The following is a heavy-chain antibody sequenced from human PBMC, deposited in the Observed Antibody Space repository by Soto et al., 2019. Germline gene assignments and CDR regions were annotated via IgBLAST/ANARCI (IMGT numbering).Heavy chain of an antibody. Sequence: GGSLRLSCAASGFSVGGNPMTWVRQALGKGLEWVASIHTGGSTFYADPVKGRFTISRDNSKNMVYLQMNSLTVGDTAMYFCARGVNDDSWGRGTLVTVSS. V-gene: IGHV3-53*01. CDR2: IHTGGST. D-gene: IGHD1-1*01. CDR1: GFSVGGNP. CDR3: ARGVNDDS. J-gene: IGHJ4*02.